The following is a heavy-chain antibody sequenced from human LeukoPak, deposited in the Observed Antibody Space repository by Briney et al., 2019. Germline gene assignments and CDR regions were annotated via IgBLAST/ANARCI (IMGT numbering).Heavy chain of an antibody. V-gene: IGHV3-53*01. CDR3: ARAPGATVFDY. Sequence: GGSLRLSCAASGFTVSSNYMSWVRQAPGKGLEWVSVIYSGGSTYYADSVKGRFTISRDNSKNTLYLQMNSLRAEDTAVYYCARAPGATVFDYWAREPWSPSPQ. CDR2: IYSGGST. D-gene: IGHD4-17*01. CDR1: GFTVSSNY. J-gene: IGHJ4*02.